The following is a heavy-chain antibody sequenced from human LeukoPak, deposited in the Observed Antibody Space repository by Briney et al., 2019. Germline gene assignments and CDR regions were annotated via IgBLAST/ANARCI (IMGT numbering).Heavy chain of an antibody. CDR1: GGSIRSGVYS. Sequence: PSETLSLTCAVSGGSIRSGVYSWNWIRQPPGKGLEWIGHIYYSGSTYYNPSLKSRVTISVDTSKNQFYLKLSSVTAADTAVYYCARVPISGPYTMSIDYWGQGTLVTVSS. D-gene: IGHD3-10*02. V-gene: IGHV4-30-4*07. J-gene: IGHJ4*02. CDR2: IYYSGST. CDR3: ARVPISGPYTMSIDY.